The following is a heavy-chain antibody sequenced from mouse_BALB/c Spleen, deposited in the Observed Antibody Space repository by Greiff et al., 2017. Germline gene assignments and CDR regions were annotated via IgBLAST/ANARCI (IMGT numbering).Heavy chain of an antibody. CDR1: GFTFSSYA. Sequence: VQLKESGGGLVKPGGSLKLSCAASGFTFSSYAMSWVRQTPEKRLEWVATISSGGSYTYYPDSVKGRFTISRDNAKNTLYLQMSSLRSEDTAMYYCARYYDYDGWYFDVWGAGTTVTVSS. D-gene: IGHD2-4*01. J-gene: IGHJ1*01. CDR2: ISSGGSYT. V-gene: IGHV5-9-3*01. CDR3: ARYYDYDGWYFDV.